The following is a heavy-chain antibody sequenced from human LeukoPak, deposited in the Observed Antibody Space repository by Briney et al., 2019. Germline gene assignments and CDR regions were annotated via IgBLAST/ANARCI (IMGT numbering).Heavy chain of an antibody. CDR3: ATDQRYAFDY. J-gene: IGHJ4*02. CDR2: IRTTAEGAKYA. CDR1: GFSFTDYH. D-gene: IGHD3-9*01. V-gene: IGHV3-48*02. Sequence: GETLRLSCATSGFSFTDYHMNWVRQAPGKGLEWISNIRTTAEGAKYAYYADSVKGRVTISRDDGKNTLDLHMNSLRDDDTAVYYCATDQRYAFDYWGQGILVTVSS.